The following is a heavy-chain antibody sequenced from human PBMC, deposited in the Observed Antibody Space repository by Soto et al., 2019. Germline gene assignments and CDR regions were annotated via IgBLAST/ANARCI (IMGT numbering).Heavy chain of an antibody. V-gene: IGHV3-30*18. D-gene: IGHD2-15*01. Sequence: QVQLVESGGGVVQPGRSLRLSCAASGFTFSSYGMHWVRQAPGKGLEWVAVISYDVSNKYYADSVKGRFTISRDNSKNTLNLQMNSLRAEDTAVYYCAKETYSGPLDYWGQGTLVTVSS. CDR1: GFTFSSYG. J-gene: IGHJ4*02. CDR3: AKETYSGPLDY. CDR2: ISYDVSNK.